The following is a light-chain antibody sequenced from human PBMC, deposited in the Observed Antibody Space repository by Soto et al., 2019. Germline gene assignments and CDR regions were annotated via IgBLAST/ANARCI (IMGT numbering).Light chain of an antibody. CDR1: QSITSY. CDR3: QQSHSSPYT. J-gene: IGKJ2*01. Sequence: DIQMTQSPSSLSVSVGDRVTITCRASQSITSYLNWYQQKPGKAPKLLVYAASTLQSGVPSRFSGSGSGTDFPLPISSLQPDDFATYYCQQSHSSPYTFGQGTKLEIK. V-gene: IGKV1-39*01. CDR2: AAS.